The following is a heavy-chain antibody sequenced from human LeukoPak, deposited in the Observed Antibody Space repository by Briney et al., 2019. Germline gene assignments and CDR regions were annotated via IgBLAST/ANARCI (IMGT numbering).Heavy chain of an antibody. CDR3: ARGGPENTVVTRDFSFDN. Sequence: PSETLSLTCTVSGGSISSGGYYWSWIRQHPGKGLEWIGYIYYSGSTYYNPSLKSRVTISVDTSKNQFSLKLSSVTAADTAVYYCARGGPENTVVTRDFSFDNWGQGTLVTVSS. CDR1: GGSISSGGYY. J-gene: IGHJ4*02. D-gene: IGHD4-23*01. V-gene: IGHV4-31*03. CDR2: IYYSGST.